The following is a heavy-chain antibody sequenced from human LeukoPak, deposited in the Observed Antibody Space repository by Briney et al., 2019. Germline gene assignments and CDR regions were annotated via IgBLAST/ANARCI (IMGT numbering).Heavy chain of an antibody. D-gene: IGHD3-10*01. Sequence: SETLSLTCTVSGGSISSSSYYWGWIRQPPGKGLEWNGSIYYSGSTYYNPSLKSRVTISVDTSKNQFSLKLSSVTAADTAVYYCARVPWEGSGSYYIYYYYYYYMDVWGKGTTVTVSS. CDR1: GGSISSSSYY. CDR2: IYYSGST. J-gene: IGHJ6*03. V-gene: IGHV4-39*07. CDR3: ARVPWEGSGSYYIYYYYYYYMDV.